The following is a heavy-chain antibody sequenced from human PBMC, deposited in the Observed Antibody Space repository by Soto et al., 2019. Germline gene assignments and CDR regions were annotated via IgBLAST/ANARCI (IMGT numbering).Heavy chain of an antibody. CDR1: GFIFSTYA. Sequence: GSLRLSCAASGFIFSTYAMNWVRQAPGKGLEWVSFVSANGDGTFYADSVKGRLSISRDNSKNILYLQMNNLRADDTAIYFCSKGRLSFDFWGQGTLVTVSS. CDR2: VSANGDGT. CDR3: SKGRLSFDF. J-gene: IGHJ4*02. V-gene: IGHV3-23*01.